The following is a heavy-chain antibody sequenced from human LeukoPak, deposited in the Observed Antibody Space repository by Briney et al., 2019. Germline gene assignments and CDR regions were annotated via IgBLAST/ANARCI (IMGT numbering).Heavy chain of an antibody. CDR2: MYYRGTT. J-gene: IGHJ5*02. V-gene: IGHV4-39*01. Sequence: PSETLSLTSTVSGGSISSSTYYWGWIRQPPGKGLEWIGSMYYRGTTYYNPSLKSRVTISVDTSKNQLSLKVTSVTAADTALYYCARCIAAAGWFDPWGQGTLVTVSS. D-gene: IGHD6-25*01. CDR1: GGSISSSTYY. CDR3: ARCIAAAGWFDP.